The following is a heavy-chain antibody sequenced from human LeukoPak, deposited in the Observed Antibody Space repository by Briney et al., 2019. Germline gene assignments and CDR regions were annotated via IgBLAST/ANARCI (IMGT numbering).Heavy chain of an antibody. CDR3: ASPDYYGSGSYRFDP. D-gene: IGHD3-10*01. CDR1: AYTFTGYY. V-gene: IGHV1-2*02. J-gene: IGHJ5*02. Sequence: ASVKVPCKASAYTFTGYYMHWVRQAPGQGLEWMGWINPNNGGTNYAQKFRGRVTMTSDTSISTAYLELNSLRSGDTAVYYCASPDYYGSGSYRFDPWGQGTLVTVSS. CDR2: INPNNGGT.